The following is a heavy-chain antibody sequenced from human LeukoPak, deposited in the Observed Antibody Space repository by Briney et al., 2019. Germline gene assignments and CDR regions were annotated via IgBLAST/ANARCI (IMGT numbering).Heavy chain of an antibody. D-gene: IGHD7-27*01. Sequence: GESLKISCMGCGYSFTSYWIAWVRQMPGKGLEWMGIIYPGDSDTRYSPSFQGQVTISADKSISIAYLQWSSLKASDTAMYYCARQTGDLSIGAFDIWGQGTMVSVSS. J-gene: IGHJ3*02. CDR1: GYSFTSYW. CDR2: IYPGDSDT. CDR3: ARQTGDLSIGAFDI. V-gene: IGHV5-51*01.